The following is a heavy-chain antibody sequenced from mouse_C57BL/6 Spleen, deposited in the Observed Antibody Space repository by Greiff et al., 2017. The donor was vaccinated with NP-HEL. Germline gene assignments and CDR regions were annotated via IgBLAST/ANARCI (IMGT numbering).Heavy chain of an antibody. Sequence: VQLQQSGPELVKPGDSVKISCKASGYSFTGYFMNWVMQSHGKSLEWIGRINPYNGDTFYNQKFKGKATLTGDKSSSTAHMELRSLTSEDSAVYYCARDYGSRGAMDYWGQGTSVTVSS. V-gene: IGHV1-20*01. J-gene: IGHJ4*01. CDR2: INPYNGDT. D-gene: IGHD1-1*01. CDR1: GYSFTGYF. CDR3: ARDYGSRGAMDY.